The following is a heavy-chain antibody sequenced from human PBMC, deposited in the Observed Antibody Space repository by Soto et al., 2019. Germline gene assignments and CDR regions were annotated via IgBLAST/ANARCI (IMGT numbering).Heavy chain of an antibody. V-gene: IGHV3-23*01. Sequence: VGSLILSCSASGFPFSSYAMSWVRQAPGKGLEWVSAISGSGGSTYYADSVKGRFTISRDNSKNTLYLQMNSLRAEDTAVYYCAKGESITMIVVVPEAFDIWGQGTMVTVSS. CDR3: AKGESITMIVVVPEAFDI. CDR1: GFPFSSYA. D-gene: IGHD3-22*01. J-gene: IGHJ3*02. CDR2: ISGSGGST.